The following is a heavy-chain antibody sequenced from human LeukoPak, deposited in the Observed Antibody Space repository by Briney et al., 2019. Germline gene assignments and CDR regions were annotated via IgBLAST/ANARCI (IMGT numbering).Heavy chain of an antibody. V-gene: IGHV1-69*05. CDR3: ARDAGTEPYMGKLDY. D-gene: IGHD1-14*01. Sequence: SVKVSCKASGGTFSSYAISWVRQAPGQGLAWMGGIIPIFGTANYAQKFQGRVTITTDESTSKDYMDLSSVRSEDTAVYCCARDAGTEPYMGKLDYWGQGTLVTVSS. CDR1: GGTFSSYA. CDR2: IIPIFGTA. J-gene: IGHJ4*02.